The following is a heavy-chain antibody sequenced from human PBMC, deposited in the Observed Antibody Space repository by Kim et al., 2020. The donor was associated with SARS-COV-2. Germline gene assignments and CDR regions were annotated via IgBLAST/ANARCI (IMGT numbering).Heavy chain of an antibody. CDR1: GFTFSNYA. V-gene: IGHV3-23*01. CDR3: AKDRRGGRNDIFTAYIPDAFCDS. J-gene: IGHJ4*02. Sequence: GGSLRLSCAASGFTFSNYAMSWVRQIPGKGLEWVSGISGSGGSTYFVDSVKGRFTISRDNSKNTLYLQMSSLRAEDTAVYYCAKDRRGGRNDIFTAYIPDAFCDSCGQGTLGTVSS. CDR2: ISGSGGST. D-gene: IGHD3-9*01.